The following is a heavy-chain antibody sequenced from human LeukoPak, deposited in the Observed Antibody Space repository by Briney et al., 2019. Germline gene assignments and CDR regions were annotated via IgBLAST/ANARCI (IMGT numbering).Heavy chain of an antibody. D-gene: IGHD2-2*01. CDR1: GYSFTSCW. CDR3: ARHGLYCSSTSCYLFDY. J-gene: IGHJ4*02. CDR2: IYPGDSDT. V-gene: IGHV5-51*01. Sequence: GESLKISCQGSGYSFTSCWIGWVRQMPGKGLEWMGIIYPGDSDTRYSPSFQGQVTISADKSISTAYLQWSSLKASDTAMYYCARHGLYCSSTSCYLFDYWGQGTLVTVSS.